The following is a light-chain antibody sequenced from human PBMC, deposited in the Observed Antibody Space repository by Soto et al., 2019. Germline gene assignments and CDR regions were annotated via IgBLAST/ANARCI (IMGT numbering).Light chain of an antibody. V-gene: IGKV3-11*01. Sequence: EIVLTQSPATLSLSLGERATLSCRASQSVSSYLAWYQQKPGQSPRLLIYHASNRATGIPARFSGSGSGTDFTLTISSLEPEDFAVYYCQQRARWPWTFGQGTKVEIK. CDR3: QQRARWPWT. J-gene: IGKJ1*01. CDR1: QSVSSY. CDR2: HAS.